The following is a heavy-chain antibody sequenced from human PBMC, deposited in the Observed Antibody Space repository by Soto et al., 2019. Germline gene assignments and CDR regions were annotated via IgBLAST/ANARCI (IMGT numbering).Heavy chain of an antibody. Sequence: SETLSLTCTVSGGSISSSSYYWGWIRQPPGKGLEWFGSIYYSGSTYYNPSFKSRVTISVDTSKNQFSLKLSSLTAADTAVYYCARLLLGGSSGWPGGWYFDYWGQGTLVTVSS. V-gene: IGHV4-39*01. CDR3: ARLLLGGSSGWPGGWYFDY. CDR2: IYYSGST. J-gene: IGHJ4*02. CDR1: GGSISSSSYY. D-gene: IGHD6-19*01.